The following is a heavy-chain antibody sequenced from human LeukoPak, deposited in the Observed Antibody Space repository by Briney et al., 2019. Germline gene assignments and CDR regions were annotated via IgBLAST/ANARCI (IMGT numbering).Heavy chain of an antibody. V-gene: IGHV4-59*12. Sequence: SETLSLTCTVSGASINSYYWSWIRQPPGKGLEWIGYIYYSGSTNYNPSLKSRVTISVDTSKNQFSLKLRSLTAADTAVYFCARDGLGFDTSGFSRWGQGTLVTVSS. CDR3: ARDGLGFDTSGFSR. J-gene: IGHJ4*02. CDR1: GASINSYY. D-gene: IGHD3-3*01. CDR2: IYYSGST.